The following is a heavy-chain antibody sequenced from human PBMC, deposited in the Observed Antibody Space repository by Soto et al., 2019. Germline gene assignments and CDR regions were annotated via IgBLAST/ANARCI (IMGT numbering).Heavy chain of an antibody. Sequence: GGSLRLSCAASGFIFSSYWMSWVRQAPGKGLEWVANIKQDGSEKYYVDSVKGRFTISRDNTKTSLELKMNSLRAEDTAVYYCARDGEYDILPGSSFDAFDIWGQGTMVT. J-gene: IGHJ3*02. CDR1: GFIFSSYW. CDR3: ARDGEYDILPGSSFDAFDI. D-gene: IGHD3-9*01. V-gene: IGHV3-7*01. CDR2: IKQDGSEK.